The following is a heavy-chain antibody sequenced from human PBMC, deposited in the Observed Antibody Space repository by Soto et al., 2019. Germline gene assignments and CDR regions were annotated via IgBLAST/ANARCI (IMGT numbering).Heavy chain of an antibody. CDR3: ARDRALMTTWDYFYYGMDV. J-gene: IGHJ6*02. D-gene: IGHD4-17*01. Sequence: SETLSLTCAVSGYSISSGYYWGWIRQPPGKGLEWIGSIYHSGSTYYNPSLKSRVTISVDTSKNQFSLKLSSVTAADTAVYYCARDRALMTTWDYFYYGMDVWGQGTTVTVSS. V-gene: IGHV4-38-2*02. CDR2: IYHSGST. CDR1: GYSISSGYY.